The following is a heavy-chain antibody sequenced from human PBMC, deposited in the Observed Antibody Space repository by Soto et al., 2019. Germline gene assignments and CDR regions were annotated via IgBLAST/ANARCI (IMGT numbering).Heavy chain of an antibody. CDR1: GYTFTNYF. Sequence: QGQLVQSGTEVKKPGASVKVSCKASGYTFTNYFIHWVRQAPVQGLEWMGRINPSDGSTTYAQKFQGRITMTRDTSTRTVYMDLSSLRSDGTAVYYCARGGPEMATIGSFDYWGQGTLVTVSS. CDR3: ARGGPEMATIGSFDY. V-gene: IGHV1-46*01. CDR2: INPSDGST. J-gene: IGHJ4*02. D-gene: IGHD5-12*01.